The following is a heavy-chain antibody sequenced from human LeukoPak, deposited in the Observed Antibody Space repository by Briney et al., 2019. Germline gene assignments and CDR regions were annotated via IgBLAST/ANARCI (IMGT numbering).Heavy chain of an antibody. D-gene: IGHD1-26*01. CDR1: GFTFSTYE. J-gene: IGHJ6*03. V-gene: IGHV3-48*03. CDR2: IRSSGSTT. CDR3: ARDPYSGNYGNYYYYYMDV. Sequence: SGGSLRLSCAASGFTFSTYEMNWVRQAPGKGLEWVSYIRSSGSTTYYADSVKGRFTISRDNAKSSLFLQMNSLGPEDTAVYYCARDPYSGNYGNYYYYYMDVWGKGTTVTISS.